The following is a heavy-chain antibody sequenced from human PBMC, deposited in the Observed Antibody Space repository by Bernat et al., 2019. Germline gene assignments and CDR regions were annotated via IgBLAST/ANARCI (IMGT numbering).Heavy chain of an antibody. V-gene: IGHV3-7*03. D-gene: IGHD1-26*01. CDR1: GFTFNNYW. Sequence: EVQLVESGGGLVQPGESLRLSCAASGFTFNNYWMSWVRQAPEKGLEWVANIKQDGSEKYYVDSVKSRFTISRENAKNSLYLQMNSLRAEDTAVYYCARDHRMVGAPAADYWGQGTLVTVSS. J-gene: IGHJ4*02. CDR3: ARDHRMVGAPAADY. CDR2: IKQDGSEK.